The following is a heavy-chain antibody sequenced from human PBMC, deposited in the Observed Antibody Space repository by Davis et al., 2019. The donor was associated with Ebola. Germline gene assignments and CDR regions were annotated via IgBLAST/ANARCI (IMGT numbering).Heavy chain of an antibody. CDR2: IYYSGST. D-gene: IGHD3-16*01. Sequence: MPSETLSLTCTVSGGSVSSGSYYWSWIRQPPGKGLEWIGYIYYSGSTNYNPSLKSRVTISVDTSKNQFSLKLSSVTAADTAVYYCVGVNYYGMDVWGQGTTVTVSS. J-gene: IGHJ6*02. CDR1: GGSVSSGSYY. CDR3: VGVNYYGMDV. V-gene: IGHV4-61*01.